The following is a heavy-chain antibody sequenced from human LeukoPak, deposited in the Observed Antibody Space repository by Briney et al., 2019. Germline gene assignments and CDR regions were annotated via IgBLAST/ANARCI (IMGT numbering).Heavy chain of an antibody. CDR1: GITLSNYG. J-gene: IGHJ4*02. D-gene: IGHD3-22*01. Sequence: GGSLRLSCAVSGITLSNYGMSWVRQAPGKGLEWVAGISDSGGSTNYADFVKGRFTISRDNPKNTLYLQTNSLRAEDTAVYFCAKRGVVIRVILVGFHKEAYYFDSWGQGALVTVSS. CDR3: AKRGVVIRVILVGFHKEAYYFDS. CDR2: ISDSGGST. V-gene: IGHV3-23*01.